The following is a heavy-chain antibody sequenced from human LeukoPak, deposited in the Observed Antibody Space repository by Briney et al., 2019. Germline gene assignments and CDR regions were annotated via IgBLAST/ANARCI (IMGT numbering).Heavy chain of an antibody. D-gene: IGHD5-18*01. J-gene: IGHJ4*02. V-gene: IGHV4-4*07. CDR1: GDSIDIYY. CDR3: ARGGYSYGIPFDY. Sequence: PSETLSLTCTVSGDSIDIYYWSWIRQPAGKRLEWIGRIHTSGSTKYNPSLKSRVTMSVDTSKNQFSLKLSSVTAADSAVYYCARGGYSYGIPFDYWGQGTLVTVSS. CDR2: IHTSGST.